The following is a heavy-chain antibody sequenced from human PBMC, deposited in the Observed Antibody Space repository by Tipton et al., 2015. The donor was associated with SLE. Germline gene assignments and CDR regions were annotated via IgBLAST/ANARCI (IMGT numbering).Heavy chain of an antibody. D-gene: IGHD6-19*01. J-gene: IGHJ4*02. CDR1: GGSVTMSSLY. CDR2: IYYSGST. Sequence: TLSLTCTVSGGSVTMSSLYWGWIRQPPGKGLEWIGDIYYSGSTYYNPSLKIRFTISVDTSKNQFSLRLSSVTAADTAVFYCVGPGSGWSFDFWGQGTLVAVSS. CDR3: VGPGSGWSFDF. V-gene: IGHV4-39*07.